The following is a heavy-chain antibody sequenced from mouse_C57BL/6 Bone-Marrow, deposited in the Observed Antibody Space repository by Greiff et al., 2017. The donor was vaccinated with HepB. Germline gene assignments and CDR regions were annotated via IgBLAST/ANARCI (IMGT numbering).Heavy chain of an antibody. Sequence: VKVVDSGPGLVQPSQSLSITCTVSGFSLTSYGVHWVRQSPGKGLEWLGVIWSGGSTDYNAAFISRLSISKDNSKSQVFFKMNSLQADDTAIYYCARRNYSNPYYYAMDYWGQGTSVTVSS. D-gene: IGHD2-5*01. V-gene: IGHV2-2*01. J-gene: IGHJ4*01. CDR1: GFSLTSYG. CDR2: IWSGGST. CDR3: ARRNYSNPYYYAMDY.